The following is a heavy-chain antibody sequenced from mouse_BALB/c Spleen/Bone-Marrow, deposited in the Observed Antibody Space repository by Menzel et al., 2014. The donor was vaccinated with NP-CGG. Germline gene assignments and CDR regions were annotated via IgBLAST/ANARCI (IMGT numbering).Heavy chain of an antibody. J-gene: IGHJ3*01. Sequence: VQLQQSGAELMKPGASVKISCKATGYTFNSYWIEWVKQRPGHGLEWIGEILPGSGITNYNEKFKVKATFNADTSSNTANMQLSSLTSEDSAVYYCARSPYWGQGTLVTVSA. V-gene: IGHV1-9*01. CDR1: GYTFNSYW. CDR2: ILPGSGIT. CDR3: ARSPY.